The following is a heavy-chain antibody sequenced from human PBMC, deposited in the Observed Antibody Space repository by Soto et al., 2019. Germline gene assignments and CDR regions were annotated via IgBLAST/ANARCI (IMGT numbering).Heavy chain of an antibody. Sequence: SETLSLTCTVSGGSISSYYWSWIRQPPGKGLEWIGYIYYSGSTNYNPSLKSRVTISVDTSKNQFSLKLSSVTAADTAVYYCARDLLAVRGVKNYYYAMDVWGQGTTVTVSS. V-gene: IGHV4-59*01. CDR2: IYYSGST. J-gene: IGHJ6*02. CDR3: ARDLLAVRGVKNYYYAMDV. CDR1: GGSISSYY. D-gene: IGHD3-10*01.